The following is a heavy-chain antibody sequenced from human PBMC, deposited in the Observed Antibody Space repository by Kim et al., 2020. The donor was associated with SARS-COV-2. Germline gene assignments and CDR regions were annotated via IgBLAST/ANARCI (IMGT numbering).Heavy chain of an antibody. CDR2: TYYRSKWYN. CDR1: GDSVSSNSAA. Sequence: SQTLSLTCAISGDSVSSNSAAWNWIRQSPSRGLEWLGRTYYRSKWYNDYAVSVKSRITINPDTSKNQFSLQLNSVTPEDTAVYYCARGYCSSTSCYATVYDGMDVWGQGTTVTASS. V-gene: IGHV6-1*01. D-gene: IGHD2-2*01. CDR3: ARGYCSSTSCYATVYDGMDV. J-gene: IGHJ6*02.